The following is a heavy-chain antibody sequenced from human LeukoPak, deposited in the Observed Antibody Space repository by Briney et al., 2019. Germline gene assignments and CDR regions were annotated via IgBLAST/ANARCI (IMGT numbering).Heavy chain of an antibody. CDR3: ARLKAVAPFDY. D-gene: IGHD6-19*01. V-gene: IGHV1-69*13. Sequence: SVKVSCKAPGYTFTSYGISWVRQAPGQGLEWMGGIIPIFGTANYAQKFQGRVTITADESTSTAYMELSSLRSEDTAVYYCARLKAVAPFDYWGQGTLVTVSS. CDR2: IIPIFGTA. CDR1: GYTFTSYG. J-gene: IGHJ4*02.